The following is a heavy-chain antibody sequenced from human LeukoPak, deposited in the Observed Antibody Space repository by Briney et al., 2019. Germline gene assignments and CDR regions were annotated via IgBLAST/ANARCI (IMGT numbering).Heavy chain of an antibody. Sequence: ASVKVSRKASGYTFTSYDINWVRQATGQGLEWMGWMNPNSGNTGYAQKFQGRVTMTRNTSISTAYMELSSLRSEDTAVYYCARVLPSGDNLLRYFDWLPIYYYYGMDVWGQGTTVSVSS. D-gene: IGHD3-9*01. CDR2: MNPNSGNT. J-gene: IGHJ6*02. CDR1: GYTFTSYD. V-gene: IGHV1-8*01. CDR3: ARVLPSGDNLLRYFDWLPIYYYYGMDV.